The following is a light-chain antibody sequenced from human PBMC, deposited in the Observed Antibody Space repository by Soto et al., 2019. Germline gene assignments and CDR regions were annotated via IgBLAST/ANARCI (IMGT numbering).Light chain of an antibody. CDR2: AEY. CDR1: QSISSY. V-gene: IGKV1-39*01. CDR3: PQSYSTPGT. J-gene: IGKJ1*01. Sequence: DIQMTQSPSFLSASVGDSVTITCRASQSISSYFNWDQQKQGKAPKLLIYAEYSLQSGVPSRFSGSGSGTDFTLTISSQQPEDFSTYHCPQSYSTPGTVRQGTKVEIK.